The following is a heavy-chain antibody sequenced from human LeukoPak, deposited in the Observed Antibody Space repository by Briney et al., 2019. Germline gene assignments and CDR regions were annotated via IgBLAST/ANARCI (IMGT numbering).Heavy chain of an antibody. V-gene: IGHV3-11*04. J-gene: IGHJ4*02. CDR1: GFTYSDYY. CDR2: ISSSGSTI. CDR3: ARRIAAAGLYFDY. Sequence: GGSLRLSCAASGFTYSDYYMSWIRQAPGKGLEWVSYISSSGSTIYYADSVKGRFTISRDNAKNSLYLQMNSLRAEDTAVYYCARRIAAAGLYFDYWGQGTLVTVSS. D-gene: IGHD6-13*01.